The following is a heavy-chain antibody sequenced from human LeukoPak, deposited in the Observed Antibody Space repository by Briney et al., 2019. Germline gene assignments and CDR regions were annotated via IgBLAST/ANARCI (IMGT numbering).Heavy chain of an antibody. CDR2: IWHDGTRK. Sequence: QPGGSLRLSCAASGFTFTTYGIHWVRQAPGKGLEWVAIIWHDGTRKYYADSVKGRFTISRDNSKNTLYLQMNSLRAEDTAVYYCAKEIVLMVYASGGGWFDPWGQGTLVTVSS. V-gene: IGHV3-33*06. J-gene: IGHJ5*02. CDR1: GFTFTTYG. CDR3: AKEIVLMVYASGGGWFDP. D-gene: IGHD2-8*01.